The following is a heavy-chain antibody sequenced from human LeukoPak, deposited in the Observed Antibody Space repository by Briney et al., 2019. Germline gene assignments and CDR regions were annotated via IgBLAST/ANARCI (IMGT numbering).Heavy chain of an antibody. CDR3: AKGLVAKSITMVRGAEEFEIDI. Sequence: QAGGSLRLSCEASGFTFSSYSMNWVRQAPGKGLEWVSYISFSSATIHYADSVKGRFTISRDNSKNTLYLQMNSLRAEDTAVYYCAKGLVAKSITMVRGAEEFEIDIWGQGTMVTVSS. D-gene: IGHD3-10*01. V-gene: IGHV3-48*01. J-gene: IGHJ3*02. CDR1: GFTFSSYS. CDR2: ISFSSATI.